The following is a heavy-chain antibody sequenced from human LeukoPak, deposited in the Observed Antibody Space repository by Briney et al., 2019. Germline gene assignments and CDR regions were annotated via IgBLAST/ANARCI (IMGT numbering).Heavy chain of an antibody. Sequence: PGGSLRLSCAVSGFTFTTYAMTWVRQAPGKGLEWVSAISGSGTSTYYADSVKGRFTISRDNSKNTLYLQINSLRAEDTAVYYCARDWDTMVRGVITTFDYWGQGTLVTVSS. CDR3: ARDWDTMVRGVITTFDY. V-gene: IGHV3-23*01. J-gene: IGHJ4*02. CDR2: ISGSGTST. D-gene: IGHD3-10*01. CDR1: GFTFTTYA.